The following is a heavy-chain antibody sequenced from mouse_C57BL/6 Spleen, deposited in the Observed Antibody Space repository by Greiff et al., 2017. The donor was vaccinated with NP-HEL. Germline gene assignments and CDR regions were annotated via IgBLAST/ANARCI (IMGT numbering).Heavy chain of an antibody. CDR3: ARWGGDGYYLYAMDY. V-gene: IGHV1-61*01. J-gene: IGHJ4*01. CDR1: GYTFTSYW. CDR2: IYPSDSET. D-gene: IGHD2-3*01. Sequence: QVQLQQPGAELVRPGSSVKLSCKASGYTFTSYWMDWVKQRPGQGLEWIGNIYPSDSETHYNQKFKDKATLTVDKSSSTAYMQLSSLTSEDSAVYYCARWGGDGYYLYAMDYWGQGTSVTVSS.